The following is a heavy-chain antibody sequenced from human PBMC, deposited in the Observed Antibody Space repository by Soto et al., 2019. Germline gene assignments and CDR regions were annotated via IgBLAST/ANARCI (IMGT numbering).Heavy chain of an antibody. CDR2: ISSSSSYI. D-gene: IGHD2-2*01. V-gene: IGHV3-21*01. Sequence: EVQLVESGGGLVKPGGSLRLSCAASGFTFSSYSMNWVRQAPGKGLEWVSSISSSSSYIYYADSVKGRFPISRDNAKNSLYLQMNSLRAEDTAVYYCARVDGYCSSTSCYGYYMDVWGKGTTVTVSS. J-gene: IGHJ6*03. CDR3: ARVDGYCSSTSCYGYYMDV. CDR1: GFTFSSYS.